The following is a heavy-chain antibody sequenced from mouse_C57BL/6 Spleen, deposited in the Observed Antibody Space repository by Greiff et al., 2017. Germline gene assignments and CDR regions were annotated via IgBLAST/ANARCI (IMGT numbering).Heavy chain of an antibody. CDR2: ISDGGSYT. CDR1: GFTFSSYA. Sequence: EVQVVESGGGLVKPGGSLKLSCAASGFTFSSYAMSWVRQTPEKRLEWVATISDGGSYTYSPDNVKGRFTISRDNAKNNLYLQMSHLKSEDTAMYYCARERDSSGYVKFAYWGQGTLVTVSA. D-gene: IGHD3-2*02. V-gene: IGHV5-4*01. CDR3: ARERDSSGYVKFAY. J-gene: IGHJ3*01.